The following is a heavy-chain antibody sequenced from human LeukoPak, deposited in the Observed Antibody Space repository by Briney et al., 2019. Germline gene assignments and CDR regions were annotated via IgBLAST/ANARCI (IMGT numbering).Heavy chain of an antibody. CDR1: GGSISSSSYY. CDR3: ARDNRRYFEDY. V-gene: IGHV4-39*07. CDR2: IYYSGST. D-gene: IGHD3-9*01. Sequence: PSETLSLTCTVSGGSISSSSYYWGWIRQPPGKGLEWIGSIYYSGSTYYNPSLKSRVTISVDTSKNQFSLKLSSVTAADTAVYYCARDNRRYFEDYWGQGTLVTVSS. J-gene: IGHJ4*02.